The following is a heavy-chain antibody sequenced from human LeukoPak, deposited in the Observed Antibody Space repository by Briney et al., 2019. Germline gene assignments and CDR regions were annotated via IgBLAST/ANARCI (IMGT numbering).Heavy chain of an antibody. Sequence: SETLSLTCTVSGGSISSGGYYWRWIRQHPGKGLEWIGYIYYSGSTYYNPSLKSRVTISVDTSKNQFSLKLSSVTAADTAVYYCARGRYCSSSSCYTLGVYYFDFWGQGTLVTVSS. J-gene: IGHJ4*02. V-gene: IGHV4-31*03. CDR3: ARGRYCSSSSCYTLGVYYFDF. D-gene: IGHD2-2*02. CDR1: GGSISSGGYY. CDR2: IYYSGST.